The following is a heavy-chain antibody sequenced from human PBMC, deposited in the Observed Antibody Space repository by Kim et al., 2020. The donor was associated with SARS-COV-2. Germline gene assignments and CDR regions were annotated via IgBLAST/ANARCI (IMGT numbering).Heavy chain of an antibody. V-gene: IGHV4-39*01. Sequence: SETLSLTCTVSGGSISSSSYYWGWIRQPPGKGLEWIGSIYYSGSTYYNPSLKSRVTISVDTSKTQFSLKLSSVTAADTAVYYCARRAQQLAVETTDYWGQGTLVTVSS. D-gene: IGHD6-13*01. CDR1: GGSISSSSYY. CDR2: IYYSGST. CDR3: ARRAQQLAVETTDY. J-gene: IGHJ4*02.